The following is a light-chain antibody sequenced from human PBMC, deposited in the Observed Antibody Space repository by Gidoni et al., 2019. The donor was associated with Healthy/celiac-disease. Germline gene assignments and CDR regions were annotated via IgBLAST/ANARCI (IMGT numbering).Light chain of an antibody. CDR3: QQYGSSPLIT. CDR2: GAS. J-gene: IGKJ5*01. V-gene: IGKV3-20*01. Sequence: EIVLTQSPGTLSLSPGERATLSCSASQSVSSSYLAWYQQKPGHAPRLLIYGASSRATGIPDRFSGSGSGTDFTLTISRLEPEDFAVYYCQQYGSSPLITFGQGTRLEIK. CDR1: QSVSSSY.